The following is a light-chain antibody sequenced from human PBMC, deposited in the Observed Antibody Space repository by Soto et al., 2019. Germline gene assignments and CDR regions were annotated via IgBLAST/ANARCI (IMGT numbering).Light chain of an antibody. CDR3: HQYNSYSYT. J-gene: IGKJ2*01. V-gene: IGKV1-5*03. Sequence: DIQMTQSPSTLSASAGDRVTITCRASQTINSWLAWYQHKPGEAPKLLIYKASTLESGVPSRFSGSGSGTEFTLTISSLQPDDFATYYCHQYNSYSYTVGQGTKVDSK. CDR1: QTINSW. CDR2: KAS.